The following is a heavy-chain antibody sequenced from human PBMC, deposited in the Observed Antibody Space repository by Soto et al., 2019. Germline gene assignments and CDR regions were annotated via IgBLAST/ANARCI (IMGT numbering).Heavy chain of an antibody. D-gene: IGHD1-26*01. CDR3: ASYSGSYAGAFQH. J-gene: IGHJ1*01. CDR1: GASISNYY. CDR2: VSNSGTS. Sequence: SETLSLTCTVSGASISNYYWNWIRQSPGKRLEWIGYVSNSGTSSYNPSLKSRVTISVDTSKNQLSLKLTSLTAADTAVYYCASYSGSYAGAFQHWGQGTLVTVSS. V-gene: IGHV4-59*01.